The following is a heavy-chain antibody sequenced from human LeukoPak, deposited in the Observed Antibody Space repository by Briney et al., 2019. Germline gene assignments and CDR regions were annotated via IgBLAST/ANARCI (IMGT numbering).Heavy chain of an antibody. D-gene: IGHD3-10*01. V-gene: IGHV3-53*01. CDR3: AKVKGWYGEGYFDY. CDR2: IYSDGRT. J-gene: IGHJ4*02. Sequence: GGSLRLSCAAPGFAVSSKYMSWVRQAPGKGLEWVSVIYSDGRTYCADSVKGRFTISRDISKNTLFLQMTSLRAEDTAVYYCAKVKGWYGEGYFDYWGQGTLVTVSS. CDR1: GFAVSSKY.